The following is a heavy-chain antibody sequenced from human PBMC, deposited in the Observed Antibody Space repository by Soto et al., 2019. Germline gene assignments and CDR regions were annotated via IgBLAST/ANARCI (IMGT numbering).Heavy chain of an antibody. D-gene: IGHD3-10*01. J-gene: IGHJ6*02. CDR1: GFTFSSYA. CDR2: ISGSGGST. Sequence: PGGSLRLSCAASGFTFSSYAMSWVRQAPGKGLEWVSAISGSGGSTYYADSVKGRFTISRDNSKNTLYLQMNSLRAEDTAVYYCARRQLLWFGELLGGMDVWGQGTKVTVSS. V-gene: IGHV3-23*01. CDR3: ARRQLLWFGELLGGMDV.